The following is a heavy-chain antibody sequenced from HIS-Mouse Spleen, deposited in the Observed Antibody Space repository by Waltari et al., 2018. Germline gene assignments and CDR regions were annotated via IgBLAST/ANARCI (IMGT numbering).Heavy chain of an antibody. CDR3: ARGTAIFGVVKAFDI. V-gene: IGHV4-34*01. CDR2: INHSGST. J-gene: IGHJ3*02. D-gene: IGHD3-3*02. CDR1: GGSFSGYY. Sequence: KPSVTLSLTCAVYGGSFSGYYWSWIRQPPGKGLEWIGEINHSGSTNYNPSLKSRVTISVDTSKNQFSLKLSSVTAADTAVYYCARGTAIFGVVKAFDIWGQGTMVTVSS.